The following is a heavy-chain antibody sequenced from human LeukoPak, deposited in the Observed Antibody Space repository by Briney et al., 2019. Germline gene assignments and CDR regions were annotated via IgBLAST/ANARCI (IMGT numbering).Heavy chain of an antibody. Sequence: QPGRSLRLSCAASGFTFSSYAMHWVRQAPGKGLEWVAVISYDGSNKYYADSVKGRFTISRDNSKNTLYLQMNSLRAEDTAVYYCAREDRYYFDYWGQGTLVTVSS. CDR2: ISYDGSNK. V-gene: IGHV3-30*04. CDR3: AREDRYYFDY. CDR1: GFTFSSYA. J-gene: IGHJ4*02.